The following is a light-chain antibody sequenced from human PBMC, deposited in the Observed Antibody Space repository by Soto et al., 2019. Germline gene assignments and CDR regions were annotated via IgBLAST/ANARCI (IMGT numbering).Light chain of an antibody. CDR1: QSVSSY. J-gene: IGKJ3*01. Sequence: PGERATLSCRASQSVSSYLAWYQQKPGQAPRLLIYDASNRATGIPARFSGSGSGTDFTLTISSLEPEDFAVYYCQQRRNWPLFTFGPGTKVDIK. CDR2: DAS. V-gene: IGKV3-11*01. CDR3: QQRRNWPLFT.